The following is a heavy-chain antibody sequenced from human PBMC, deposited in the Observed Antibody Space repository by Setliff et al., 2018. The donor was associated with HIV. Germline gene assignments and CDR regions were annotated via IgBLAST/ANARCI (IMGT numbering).Heavy chain of an antibody. J-gene: IGHJ6*02. D-gene: IGHD1-20*01. CDR3: ASSITVACGRSFYYYAMDV. CDR1: GYSFTSYW. CDR2: INPGDSDI. V-gene: IGHV5-51*01. Sequence: GESLKISCKASGYSFTSYWIGWVRQMPGKGLEWMGIINPGDSDIRYSPSFRGQVTISVDKSINTAYLQWSSLKASDSAMYYCASSITVACGRSFYYYAMDVWGQGTTVTVSS.